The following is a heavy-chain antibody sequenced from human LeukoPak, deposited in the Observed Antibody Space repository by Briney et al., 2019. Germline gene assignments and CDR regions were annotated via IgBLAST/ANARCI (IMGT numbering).Heavy chain of an antibody. CDR1: GYTFTGYY. J-gene: IGHJ3*02. CDR2: INPNSGGT. CDR3: ARGYSQWEGDAFDI. V-gene: IGHV1-2*02. Sequence: ASVKVSCKASGYTFTGYYMHWVRQAPGQGLEWMGWINPNSGGTNYAQKFQGRVTMTRDTSISTAYMELSSLRSEDTAVYYCARGYSQWEGDAFDIWGQGTMVTVSS. D-gene: IGHD1-26*01.